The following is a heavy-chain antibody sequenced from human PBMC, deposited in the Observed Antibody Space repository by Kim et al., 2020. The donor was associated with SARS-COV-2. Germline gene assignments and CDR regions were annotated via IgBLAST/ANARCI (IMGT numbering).Heavy chain of an antibody. CDR1: GFTFSSYW. Sequence: GGSLRLSCAASGFTFSSYWMHWVRQAPGKGLVWVSRINSDGSSTSYADSVKGRFTISRDNAKNTLYLQMNSLRAEDTAVYYCASEGEGYNYNYWGQGTLVTVSS. D-gene: IGHD5-12*01. V-gene: IGHV3-74*01. J-gene: IGHJ4*02. CDR3: ASEGEGYNYNY. CDR2: INSDGSST.